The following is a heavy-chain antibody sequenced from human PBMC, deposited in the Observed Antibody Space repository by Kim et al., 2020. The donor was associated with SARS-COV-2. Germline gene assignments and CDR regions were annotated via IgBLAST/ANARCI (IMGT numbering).Heavy chain of an antibody. CDR2: INHSGST. J-gene: IGHJ5*02. D-gene: IGHD3-22*01. CDR3: ARGRPRGGYYDSSGYYYPNWFDP. CDR1: GGSFSGYY. V-gene: IGHV4-34*01. Sequence: SETLSLTCAVYGGSFSGYYWSWIRQPPGKGLEWIGEINHSGSTNYNPSLKSRVTISVDTSKNQFSLKLSSVTAADTAVYYCARGRPRGGYYDSSGYYYPNWFDPWGQGTLVTVSS.